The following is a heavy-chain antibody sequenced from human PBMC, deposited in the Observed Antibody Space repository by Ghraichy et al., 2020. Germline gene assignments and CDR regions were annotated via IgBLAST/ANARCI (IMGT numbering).Heavy chain of an antibody. D-gene: IGHD3-10*01. J-gene: IGHJ4*02. Sequence: SETLSLTCAVSGDSIDSSSHYWAWIRQSPGKGLEWIGSVYWRGNTHYHPSLQSRATISMDTSTSQFALKLSSVTAADTAVYYCARSRGNDYFGSGSYHPTFDSWGQGILVTVSS. V-gene: IGHV4-39*01. CDR3: ARSRGNDYFGSGSYHPTFDS. CDR2: VYWRGNT. CDR1: GDSIDSSSHY.